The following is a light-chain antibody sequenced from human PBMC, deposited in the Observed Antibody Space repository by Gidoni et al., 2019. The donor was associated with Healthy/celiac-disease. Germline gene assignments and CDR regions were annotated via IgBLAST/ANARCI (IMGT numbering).Light chain of an antibody. CDR1: QDISNY. Sequence: DIQMTQSPSSLSASVGDRVTITCQASQDISNYVNWYQQKPGKAPKLLIYDASNLETGVPSRCSGSGSGTDFPFTISSLQPEDIATYYCQQYDNLPYTFGQGTKLEIK. CDR3: QQYDNLPYT. J-gene: IGKJ2*01. V-gene: IGKV1-33*01. CDR2: DAS.